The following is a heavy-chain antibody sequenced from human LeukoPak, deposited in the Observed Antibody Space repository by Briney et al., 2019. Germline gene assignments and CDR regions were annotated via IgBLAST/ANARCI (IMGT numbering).Heavy chain of an antibody. Sequence: MPSETLSLTCTVSGGSISSYYWSWIRQPAGKGLEWIGYIDYSGYTNYNPSLKSRVTISVDTSKNQFSLKLTSVTAADTAVYFCARGGYYGSGNDFRFDPWGQGTLVTVSS. D-gene: IGHD3-10*01. CDR3: ARGGYYGSGNDFRFDP. CDR2: IDYSGYT. J-gene: IGHJ5*02. CDR1: GGSISSYY. V-gene: IGHV4-59*01.